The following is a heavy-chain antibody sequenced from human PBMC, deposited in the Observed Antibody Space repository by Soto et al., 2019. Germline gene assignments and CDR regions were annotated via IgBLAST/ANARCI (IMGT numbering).Heavy chain of an antibody. CDR1: GGSISSYY. CDR2: IYYSGST. D-gene: IGHD2-2*01. Sequence: SETLSLTCPVSGGSISSYYWSWIRQPPGKGLEWIGYIYYSGSTNYNPSLKSRVTISVDTSKNQFSLKLSSVTAADTAVYYCARAVVPAAGTDAFDIWGQGTMVTVSS. CDR3: ARAVVPAAGTDAFDI. J-gene: IGHJ3*02. V-gene: IGHV4-59*01.